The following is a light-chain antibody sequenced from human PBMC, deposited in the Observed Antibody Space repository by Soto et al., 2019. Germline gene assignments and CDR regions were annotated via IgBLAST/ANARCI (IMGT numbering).Light chain of an antibody. CDR2: ASS. Sequence: DIQMTQTPSSLSASVGDRVTITCRASQSIRSYLNWYQQKPGKAPKHLIYASSSLQSGVPSRFCGSGYGTDFTLTISSLQPEDFATFYCQQSYRTPLSFGGGTQVEIK. CDR3: QQSYRTPLS. J-gene: IGKJ4*01. V-gene: IGKV1-39*01. CDR1: QSIRSY.